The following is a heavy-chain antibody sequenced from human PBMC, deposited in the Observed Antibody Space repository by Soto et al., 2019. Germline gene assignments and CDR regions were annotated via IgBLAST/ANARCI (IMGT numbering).Heavy chain of an antibody. CDR1: GYTFTSYG. Sequence: ASVKVSCKASGYTFTSYGISWVRQAPGQGLEWMGWISAYNGNTNYAQKLQGRVTMTTDTSTSTAYMELRSLRSDDTAVYYCASGTNCSGGSCPFDPWGQGTLVTVSS. V-gene: IGHV1-18*01. CDR3: ASGTNCSGGSCPFDP. D-gene: IGHD2-15*01. J-gene: IGHJ5*02. CDR2: ISAYNGNT.